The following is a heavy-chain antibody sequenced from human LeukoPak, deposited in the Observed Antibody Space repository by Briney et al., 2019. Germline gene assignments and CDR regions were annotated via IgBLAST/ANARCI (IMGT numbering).Heavy chain of an antibody. J-gene: IGHJ6*03. CDR3: VRDGPYRITNMDV. CDR1: GYSINSGYY. V-gene: IGHV4-38-2*02. Sequence: SESLSLTCAVSGYSINSGYYWGWIRQPPGEGLERIGSVYHTGTAYYNPSLESRVTISLDRSKTQVSLKVSPLPAADTAVYYCVRDGPYRITNMDVWGKGTTVTVSS. CDR2: VYHTGTA.